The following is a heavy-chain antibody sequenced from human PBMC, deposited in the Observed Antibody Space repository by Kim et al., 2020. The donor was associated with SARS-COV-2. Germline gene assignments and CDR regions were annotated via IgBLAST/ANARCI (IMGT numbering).Heavy chain of an antibody. Sequence: SETLSLTCTVSGGSISSGGYYWSWIRQHPGKGLEWIGYIYYSGSTYYNPSLKSRVTISVDTSKNQFSLKLSSVTAADTAVYYCARGTGGVTTTYSSGCYFPRPVFDYWAREPWSPSLQ. D-gene: IGHD6-19*01. CDR3: ARGTGGVTTTYSSGCYFPRPVFDY. V-gene: IGHV4-31*03. CDR1: GGSISSGGYY. J-gene: IGHJ4*02. CDR2: IYYSGST.